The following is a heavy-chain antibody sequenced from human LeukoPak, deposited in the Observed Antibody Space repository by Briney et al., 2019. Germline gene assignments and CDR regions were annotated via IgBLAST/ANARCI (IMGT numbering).Heavy chain of an antibody. J-gene: IGHJ4*02. CDR3: ARGGVRSLVVAASNIDY. Sequence: ASVKVSCKASGYTFTDYYMHWVRQAPGQGPEWMGWINPNSGGTKYAQKFQGRVTMTRDTSVSTAYMELSRLRSDDTAVYYCARGGVRSLVVAASNIDYWGQGTLVTVSS. CDR1: GYTFTDYY. CDR2: INPNSGGT. D-gene: IGHD2-15*01. V-gene: IGHV1-2*02.